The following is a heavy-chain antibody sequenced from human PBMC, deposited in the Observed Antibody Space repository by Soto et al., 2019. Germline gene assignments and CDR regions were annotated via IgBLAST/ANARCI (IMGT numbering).Heavy chain of an antibody. J-gene: IGHJ4*02. V-gene: IGHV3-74*01. D-gene: IGHD1-1*01. CDR2: IGPDGSNI. Sequence: LRLSFAASGFIFSSPWMHWVRQAPGKGLVGVSQIGPDGSNIWEADSVQGRFTISRDNARNRLYLQMNSLRDEDTAIYYCVSDNNLSFDYWGQGIMVTVSS. CDR1: GFIFSSPW. CDR3: VSDNNLSFDY.